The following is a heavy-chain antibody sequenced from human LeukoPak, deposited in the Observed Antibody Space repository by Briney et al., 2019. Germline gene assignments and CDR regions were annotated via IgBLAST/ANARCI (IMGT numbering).Heavy chain of an antibody. CDR3: ARSEWLTDFDY. J-gene: IGHJ4*02. CDR1: GXTFSTYS. V-gene: IGHV3-48*02. CDR2: ISSSGRTI. Sequence: GGSLRLSCAASGXTFSTYSVNWVRQAPGKGLEWLSYISSSGRTIYYADSVKGRFTISRDDAKTSLFLQMNGLRDEDTAVYYCARSEWLTDFDYWGQGTLVTVSS. D-gene: IGHD6-19*01.